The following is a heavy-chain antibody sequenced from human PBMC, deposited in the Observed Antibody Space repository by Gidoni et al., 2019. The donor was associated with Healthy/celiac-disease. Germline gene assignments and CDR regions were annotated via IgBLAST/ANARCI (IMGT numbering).Heavy chain of an antibody. CDR3: ARGRIAATDAFDI. Sequence: EVQLVESGGGLVKPGGSLRLSCAASGFPFSSYSMNWVRQAPGKGLEWVSSISSSSSYISYADSVKGRFTISRDNAKNSLYLQMNSLRAEDTAVYYCARGRIAATDAFDIWGQGTMVTVSS. V-gene: IGHV3-21*01. CDR2: ISSSSSYI. CDR1: GFPFSSYS. J-gene: IGHJ3*02. D-gene: IGHD6-6*01.